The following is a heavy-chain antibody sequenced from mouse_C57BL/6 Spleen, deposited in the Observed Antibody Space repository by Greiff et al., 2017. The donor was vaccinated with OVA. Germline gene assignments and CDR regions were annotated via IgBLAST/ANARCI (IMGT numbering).Heavy chain of an antibody. J-gene: IGHJ3*01. CDR1: GYTFTSYW. CDR2: IDPSDSYT. Sequence: QVQLKQPGAELVRPGTSVKLSCKASGYTFTSYWMHWVKQRPGQGLEWIGVIDPSDSYTNYNQKFKGKATLTVDTSSSTAYMQRSSLTSEDSAVDYCARSYGEAWFAYWGQGTLVTVSA. V-gene: IGHV1-59*01. CDR3: ARSYGEAWFAY. D-gene: IGHD1-1*01.